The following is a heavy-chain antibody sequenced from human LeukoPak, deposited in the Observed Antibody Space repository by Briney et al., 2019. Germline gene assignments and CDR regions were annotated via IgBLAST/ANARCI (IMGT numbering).Heavy chain of an antibody. V-gene: IGHV5-51*01. Sequence: GESLKISCMGSGYSFTSYWIGWVRQMPGKGLEWMGMIYPGDSDTRYSPSFEGQVTISADKYISAAYLQWSSLKASDTAMYYCARYSGSYSDYFQHWGQGTLVTVSS. CDR3: ARYSGSYSDYFQH. D-gene: IGHD1-26*01. CDR2: IYPGDSDT. CDR1: GYSFTSYW. J-gene: IGHJ1*01.